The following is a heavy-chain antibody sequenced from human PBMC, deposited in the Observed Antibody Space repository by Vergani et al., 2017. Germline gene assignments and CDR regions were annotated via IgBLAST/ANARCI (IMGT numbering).Heavy chain of an antibody. CDR1: GFTVSGNY. CDR2: IYIGGRT. J-gene: IGHJ4*02. CDR3: ARGGGPHRFDC. Sequence: EVQLVESGGGLVQPGGSLRLSCAASGFTVSGNYMTWVRQAPGKGLEWVSVIYIGGRTYYADSVKGRFTISRDDSTNTVSLQMNSLRADDTDVYYCARGGGPHRFDCWVQGTQVTVSS. V-gene: IGHV3-66*01.